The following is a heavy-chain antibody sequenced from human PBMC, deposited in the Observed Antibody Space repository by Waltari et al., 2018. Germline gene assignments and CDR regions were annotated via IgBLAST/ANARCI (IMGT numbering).Heavy chain of an antibody. V-gene: IGHV1-2*04. J-gene: IGHJ4*02. Sequence: QVQLRQSGAEVKKPGASVTVSCKTSGYGCSGCYIHWVRQVPGQGLEWVGWIKPNGGGTDYSQRFQACVTLTPDTSISTAYMELTRRKSDDTAIYFCARGEIFKGGWLVRLPPREHFFDHWGQGTLVTVSS. D-gene: IGHD6-19*01. CDR1: GYGCSGCY. CDR3: ARGEIFKGGWLVRLPPREHFFDH. CDR2: IKPNGGGT.